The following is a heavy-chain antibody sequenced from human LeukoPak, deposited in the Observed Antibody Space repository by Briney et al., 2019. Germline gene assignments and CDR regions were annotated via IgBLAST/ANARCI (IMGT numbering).Heavy chain of an antibody. CDR3: ARDKDSSGWDAFDI. CDR2: IYYSGST. V-gene: IGHV4-59*01. D-gene: IGHD3-22*01. Sequence: SETLSLTCTFSGGSISSYYWSWIRQPPGKGLEWIGYIYYSGSTNYNPSLKSRVTISVDTSKNQFSLKLSSVTAADTAVYYCARDKDSSGWDAFDIWGQGTMVTVSS. CDR1: GGSISSYY. J-gene: IGHJ3*02.